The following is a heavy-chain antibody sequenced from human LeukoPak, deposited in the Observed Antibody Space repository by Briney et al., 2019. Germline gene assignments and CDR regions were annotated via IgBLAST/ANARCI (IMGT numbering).Heavy chain of an antibody. V-gene: IGHV3-23*01. J-gene: IGHJ4*02. CDR2: ITSSGAAT. Sequence: PGGSLRLSCAASGFTFSSYAMSWVRQAPGKGLEWVSSITSSGAATYSADSVKGRFTISRDNSDNTLYLQMNSLRAEDTAVYYCAKDRPNYYGSNGHYYKLNGDCWGQGTLVTVSS. CDR3: AKDRPNYYGSNGHYYKLNGDC. D-gene: IGHD3-22*01. CDR1: GFTFSSYA.